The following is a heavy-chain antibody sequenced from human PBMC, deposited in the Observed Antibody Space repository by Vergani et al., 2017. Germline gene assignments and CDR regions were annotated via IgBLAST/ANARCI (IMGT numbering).Heavy chain of an antibody. CDR3: AGGPSWLARPNWFDP. Sequence: QVQLVQSGAEVKKPGASVKVSCKASGYTFTSYDINWVRQATGQGLEWMGWMNPNSGNTGYAQQFQGRVTRTTNTSISTAYMQRSRLRPEDTAVYYCAGGPSWLARPNWFDPWGQGTLVTVSS. V-gene: IGHV1-8*01. J-gene: IGHJ5*02. CDR2: MNPNSGNT. D-gene: IGHD5-12*01. CDR1: GYTFTSYD.